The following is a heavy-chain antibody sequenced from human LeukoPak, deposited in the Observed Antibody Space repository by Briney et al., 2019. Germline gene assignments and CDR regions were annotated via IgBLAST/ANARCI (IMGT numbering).Heavy chain of an antibody. CDR1: GGTFSSYA. D-gene: IGHD3-3*01. Sequence: SVKVYCKASGGTFSSYAISWVRQAPGQGLEWMGGIIPIFGTANYAQKFQGRVTITADESTSTAYMELSSLRSEDTAVYYCARAVTIFGVVTPFDYWGQGTLVTVSS. CDR2: IIPIFGTA. CDR3: ARAVTIFGVVTPFDY. J-gene: IGHJ4*02. V-gene: IGHV1-69*13.